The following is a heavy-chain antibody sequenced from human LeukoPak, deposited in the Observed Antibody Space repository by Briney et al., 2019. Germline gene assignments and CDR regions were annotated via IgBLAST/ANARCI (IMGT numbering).Heavy chain of an antibody. D-gene: IGHD3-22*01. J-gene: IGHJ4*02. Sequence: PSETLSLTCSVSGGSISRHSWSWIRQPPGKGLEWIGEINQSGSTNYNPSLKSRVTISVDTSKNQFSLKLSSVTAADTAVYYCARTLYVYYYDSSGYSFWGQGTLVTVSS. CDR2: INQSGST. V-gene: IGHV4-34*01. CDR3: ARTLYVYYYDSSGYSF. CDR1: GGSISRHS.